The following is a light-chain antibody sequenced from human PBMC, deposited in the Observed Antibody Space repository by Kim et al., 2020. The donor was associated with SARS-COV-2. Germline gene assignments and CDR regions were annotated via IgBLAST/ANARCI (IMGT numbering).Light chain of an antibody. J-gene: IGLJ2*01. Sequence: GQSVTISCTGTGSDVGAYTYISWYQQHTGKAPKLIIYSVTGRPSGVPDRFSGSKSGPTASLTISGLQADDEADYYCCSVAGLYTHVFGGGTKVTVL. CDR1: GSDVGAYTY. CDR3: CSVAGLYTHV. CDR2: SVT. V-gene: IGLV2-11*03.